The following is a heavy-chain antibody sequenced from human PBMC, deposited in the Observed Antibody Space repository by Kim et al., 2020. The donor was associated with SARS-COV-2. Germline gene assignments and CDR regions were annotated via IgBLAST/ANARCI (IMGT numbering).Heavy chain of an antibody. CDR2: ITGSGSSM. D-gene: IGHD5-18*01. V-gene: IGHV3-21*01. Sequence: GGSLRLSCAASGFTFRSYTMNWVRQAPGKGLEWVSSITGSGSSMYYADSVKGRFTISRDNADNYLSLQMNSLTAEDTAVYFCARDRGYSDGYFDFWGQG. J-gene: IGHJ4*02. CDR1: GFTFRSYT. CDR3: ARDRGYSDGYFDF.